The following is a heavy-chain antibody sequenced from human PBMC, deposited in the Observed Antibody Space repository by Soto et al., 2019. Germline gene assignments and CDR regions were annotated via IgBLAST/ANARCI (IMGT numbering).Heavy chain of an antibody. V-gene: IGHV3-33*01. CDR1: GFTFSSYC. D-gene: IGHD4-17*01. Sequence: PGGSLRLSCAASGFTFSSYCMHWVRQAPGKGLEWVAVIWYDGSNKYYADAGKGRFTISRDNSKNTLYLQMNSLRAEDTAVYYCARAGVTTVTRGWFDPWGQGTLVTVSS. CDR2: IWYDGSNK. J-gene: IGHJ5*02. CDR3: ARAGVTTVTRGWFDP.